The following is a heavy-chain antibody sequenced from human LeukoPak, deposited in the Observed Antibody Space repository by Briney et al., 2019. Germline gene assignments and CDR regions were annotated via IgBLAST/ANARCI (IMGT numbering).Heavy chain of an antibody. CDR3: AKDRIVGRSRYFDY. CDR1: GFTFSSFT. CDR2: ISSSSRDI. J-gene: IGHJ4*02. Sequence: GGSLRLSCAASGFTFSSFTMNWVRQAPGKGLEWVAAISSSSRDIFYADSVKGRFSISRDNSKNTLFLQMNSLRGEDTAVYYCAKDRIVGRSRYFDYWGQGTLVTVSS. D-gene: IGHD1-26*01. V-gene: IGHV3-21*01.